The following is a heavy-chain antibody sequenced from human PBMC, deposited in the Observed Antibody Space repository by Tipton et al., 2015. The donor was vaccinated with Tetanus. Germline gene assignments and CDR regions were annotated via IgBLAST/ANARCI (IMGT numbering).Heavy chain of an antibody. Sequence: GLVKPSETLSLTCTVSGASLRGGDYHWSWIRQPPGKGLEWLAYISGSGTTNSNYYLKSRITMTRDTSRNQFSLTLTSETAADSAVYYCARANYDSFKKGPFDSWGQGTLVTVSS. CDR3: ARANYDSFKKGPFDS. CDR2: ISGSGTT. V-gene: IGHV4-61*08. J-gene: IGHJ4*02. CDR1: GASLRGGDYH. D-gene: IGHD3-3*01.